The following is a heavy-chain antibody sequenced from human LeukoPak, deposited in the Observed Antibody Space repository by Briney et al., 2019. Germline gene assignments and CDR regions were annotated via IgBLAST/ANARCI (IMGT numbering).Heavy chain of an antibody. CDR3: ARVLGAYGSGSYYIDY. D-gene: IGHD3-10*01. CDR1: GFTVSSNY. V-gene: IGHV3-53*01. Sequence: GGSLRLSCGASGFTVSSNYMSWVRQAPGKGLEWVSVIYTGGDTYYADSVKGRFTISRDNSKNTLYLQMNSLRAEDTAVYYCARVLGAYGSGSYYIDYWGQGTLVTVSS. CDR2: IYTGGDT. J-gene: IGHJ4*02.